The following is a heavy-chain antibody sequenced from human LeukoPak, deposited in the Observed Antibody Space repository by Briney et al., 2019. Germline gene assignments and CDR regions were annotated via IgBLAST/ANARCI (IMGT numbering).Heavy chain of an antibody. Sequence: GASVKVSCKASGYTFTGYYMHWVRQAPGQGLEWMGLIDPDSGGANYAQNFQGRVTMTRDTSISTVYMELSRLRSDDTAVYYCARGTDCSGGSCLDYWGQGTLVTVSS. D-gene: IGHD2-15*01. CDR3: ARGTDCSGGSCLDY. CDR1: GYTFTGYY. CDR2: IDPDSGGA. V-gene: IGHV1-2*06. J-gene: IGHJ4*02.